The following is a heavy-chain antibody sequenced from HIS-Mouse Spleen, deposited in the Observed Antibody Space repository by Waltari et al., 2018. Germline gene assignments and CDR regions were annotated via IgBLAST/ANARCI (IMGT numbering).Heavy chain of an antibody. J-gene: IGHJ2*01. V-gene: IGHV4-39*07. CDR2: IYYSGRT. Sequence: QLQLQESGPGLVKPSETLSLTCTVSGGSISSSSYYWGWIRQPPGKGLEWIGSIYYSGRTYYNPSLKSRVTISVDTSKNQFSLKLSSVTAADTAVYYCAREIPYSSSWYDWYFDLCGRGTLATVSS. D-gene: IGHD6-13*01. CDR1: GGSISSSSYY. CDR3: AREIPYSSSWYDWYFDL.